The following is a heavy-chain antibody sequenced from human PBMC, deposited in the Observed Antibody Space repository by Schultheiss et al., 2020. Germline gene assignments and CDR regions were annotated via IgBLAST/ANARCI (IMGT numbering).Heavy chain of an antibody. CDR3: ATASPTGSGSYYNAPNTLFDY. J-gene: IGHJ4*02. V-gene: IGHV4-39*07. CDR1: GGSISSGGYY. D-gene: IGHD3-10*01. Sequence: SETLSLTCTVSGGSISSGGYYWSWIRQPPGKGLEWIGSIYYSGSTYYNPSLKSRVTISVDTSKNQFSLKLSSVTAADTAVYYCATASPTGSGSYYNAPNTLFDYWGQGTLVTVSS. CDR2: IYYSGST.